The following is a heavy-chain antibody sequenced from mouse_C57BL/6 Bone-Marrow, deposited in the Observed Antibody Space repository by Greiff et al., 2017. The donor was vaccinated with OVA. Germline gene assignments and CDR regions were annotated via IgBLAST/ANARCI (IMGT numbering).Heavy chain of an antibody. CDR1: GFSLTSYG. V-gene: IGHV2-2*01. J-gene: IGHJ4*01. D-gene: IGHD1-1*01. CDR3: ARNLYGDYYAMDY. CDR2: IWSGGST. Sequence: VMLVESGPGLVQPSQSLSITCTVSGFSLTSYGVHWVRQSPGKGLEWLGVIWSGGSTDYNAAFISRLSISKDNSKSQVFFKMNSLQADDTAIYYCARNLYGDYYAMDYWGQGTSVTVSS.